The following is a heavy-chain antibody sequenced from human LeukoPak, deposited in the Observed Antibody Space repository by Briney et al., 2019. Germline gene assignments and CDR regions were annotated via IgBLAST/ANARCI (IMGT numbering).Heavy chain of an antibody. V-gene: IGHV3-23*01. D-gene: IGHD6-13*01. CDR1: GFTFSSYA. J-gene: IGHJ6*02. CDR2: ISGSGGST. Sequence: PGGSLRLSCAASGFTFSSYAMSWVRQAPGKGLEWVSAISGSGGSTYYAGSVKGRFTISRDNSKNTLYLQMNSLRAEDTAVYYCAKVVGIAAAGTGLIYYYYGMDVWGQGTTVTVSS. CDR3: AKVVGIAAAGTGLIYYYYGMDV.